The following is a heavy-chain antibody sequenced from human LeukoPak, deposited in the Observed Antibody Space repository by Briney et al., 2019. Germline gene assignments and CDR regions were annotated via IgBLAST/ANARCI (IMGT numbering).Heavy chain of an antibody. D-gene: IGHD3-22*01. CDR3: ARGYYYDSSGYYLFDY. Sequence: GGSLRLSCAASGFTFSSHSMNWVRQAPGKGLEWVSSISSSSSYIYYADSVKGRFTISRDNAKNSLYLQMNSLRAEDTAVYYCARGYYYDSSGYYLFDYWGQGTLVTVSS. J-gene: IGHJ4*02. CDR2: ISSSSSYI. CDR1: GFTFSSHS. V-gene: IGHV3-21*01.